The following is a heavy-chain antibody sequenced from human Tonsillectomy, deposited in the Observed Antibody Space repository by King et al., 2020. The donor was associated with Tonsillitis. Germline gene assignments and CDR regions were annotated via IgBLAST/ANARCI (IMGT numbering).Heavy chain of an antibody. Sequence: QLQESGPGLVKPSETLSLTCAVSGDSISSSSYYWGWIRQPPGKGLEWIGSIYYSGSTYYNPSLKSRVTISVDTSKNQFSLKLSSVTAADTAVYYCAGGTFIAAADSFDYWGQGTLVTVSS. CDR2: IYYSGST. J-gene: IGHJ4*02. D-gene: IGHD6-13*01. CDR3: AGGTFIAAADSFDY. CDR1: GDSISSSSYY. V-gene: IGHV4-39*01.